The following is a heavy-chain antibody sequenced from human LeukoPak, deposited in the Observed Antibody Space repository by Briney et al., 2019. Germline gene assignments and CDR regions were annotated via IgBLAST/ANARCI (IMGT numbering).Heavy chain of an antibody. Sequence: GASVKVSCKASGYTFTGYYMHWVRQAPGQGLEWMGWINMNSGGSNYAQKFQGRVTMTRDTSFSTDYMELSRLRSDDTAVYYCARDTVVKDYFDYWGQGTLVTVSS. J-gene: IGHJ4*02. CDR1: GYTFTGYY. CDR2: INMNSGGS. CDR3: ARDTVVKDYFDY. V-gene: IGHV1-2*02. D-gene: IGHD4-23*01.